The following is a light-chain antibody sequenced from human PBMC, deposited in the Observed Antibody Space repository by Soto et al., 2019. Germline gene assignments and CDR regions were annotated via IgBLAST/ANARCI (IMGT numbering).Light chain of an antibody. Sequence: DIHMTQSPSTLSASVGDRVTITCRASQSISNWLAWYQQKPGKAPKLLIYDASTLENGVPSRFSGGGSGTEFTLTISSLQPDDFAAYYCQHYKSYPYTFGQGTELEIK. CDR3: QHYKSYPYT. J-gene: IGKJ2*01. V-gene: IGKV1-5*01. CDR1: QSISNW. CDR2: DAS.